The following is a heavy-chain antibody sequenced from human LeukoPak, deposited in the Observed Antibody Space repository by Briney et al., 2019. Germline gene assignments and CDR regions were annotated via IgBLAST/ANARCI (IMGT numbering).Heavy chain of an antibody. V-gene: IGHV4-4*07. Sequence: SETLSLTCTGSGGSISSYYWSWIRQPAGKRLEWIGRIYTSGSTNYNPSLKSRVTMSVDTSKNQFSLKLSSVTAADTAVYYCARDNYDILTGYYPFDYWGQGTLVTVSS. CDR2: IYTSGST. CDR3: ARDNYDILTGYYPFDY. D-gene: IGHD3-9*01. CDR1: GGSISSYY. J-gene: IGHJ4*02.